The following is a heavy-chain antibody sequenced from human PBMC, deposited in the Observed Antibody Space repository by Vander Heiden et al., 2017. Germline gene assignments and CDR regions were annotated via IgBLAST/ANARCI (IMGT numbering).Heavy chain of an antibody. CDR2: IRSKANSYAT. Sequence: EVQLVESGGGLVQPGGSLKLSCAASGFTFSGSALPWVRQASGKGLEWVGRIRSKANSYATAYAASVKGRFTISRDDSKNTAYLQMNSRKTEDTAVYYCTRPNCSSTSCYYYYGMDVWGQGTTVTVSS. D-gene: IGHD2-2*01. CDR3: TRPNCSSTSCYYYYGMDV. CDR1: GFTFSGSA. J-gene: IGHJ6*02. V-gene: IGHV3-73*01.